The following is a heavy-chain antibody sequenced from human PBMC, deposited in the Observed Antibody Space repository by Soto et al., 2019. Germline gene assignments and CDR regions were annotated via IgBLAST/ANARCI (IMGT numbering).Heavy chain of an antibody. CDR3: VREIASRL. CDR2: INKDGSEK. V-gene: IGHV3-7*01. D-gene: IGHD2-21*01. Sequence: VESGGGLVQPGGSLRLSCAASGFTFTSYWMTWVRQAPGRGLEWVANINKDGSEKSYVDSVKGQFTISRDNAKSSLYLQMNSLRADDTAVYYCVREIASRLWGKGTTVIVSS. CDR1: GFTFTSYW. J-gene: IGHJ6*04.